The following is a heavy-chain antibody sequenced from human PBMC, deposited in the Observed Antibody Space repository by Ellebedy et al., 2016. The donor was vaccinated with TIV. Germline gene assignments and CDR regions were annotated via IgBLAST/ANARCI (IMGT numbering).Heavy chain of an antibody. CDR1: GYTFTSYG. CDR3: AATAGTRGWEFDY. V-gene: IGHV1-18*01. CDR2: ISAYNGNT. Sequence: AASVKVSCKASGYTFTSYGISWVRQAPGQGLEWMGWISAYNGNTNYAQKLQGRVTMTTDTSTSTVYMELRSLRSDDTAVYYCAATAGTRGWEFDYWGQGTLVTVSS. J-gene: IGHJ4*02. D-gene: IGHD6-19*01.